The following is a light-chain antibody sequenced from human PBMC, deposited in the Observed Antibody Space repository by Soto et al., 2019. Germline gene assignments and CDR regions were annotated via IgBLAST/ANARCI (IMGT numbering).Light chain of an antibody. CDR2: GAS. V-gene: IGKV3-15*01. CDR1: QSVNRN. CDR3: QQYNEWPRT. J-gene: IGKJ1*01. Sequence: EIVMTQSPATLYVSPGERATLSCRASQSVNRNLAWYQQKPGQAPRLLIYGASPRATTIPDRFSGSGSGIEFTVTISSLQSEDFAVYYCQQYNEWPRTFGQGTRVEIK.